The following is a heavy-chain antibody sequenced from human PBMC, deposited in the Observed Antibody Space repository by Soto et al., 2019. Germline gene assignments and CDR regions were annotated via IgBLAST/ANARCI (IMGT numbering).Heavy chain of an antibody. V-gene: IGHV2-26*01. Sequence: SGPTLVNPTETLTLTSTASGFSLSNAGMGVTWIPQPPGKALEWLAHIFSSDEKSYRTSLETRLTVSKDTSKSQVVLTMTNMDPLDTATYYCARAVDRAISDIWFDPWGQGTQVTVSS. D-gene: IGHD5-18*01. CDR1: GFSLSNAGMG. CDR2: IFSSDEK. CDR3: ARAVDRAISDIWFDP. J-gene: IGHJ5*02.